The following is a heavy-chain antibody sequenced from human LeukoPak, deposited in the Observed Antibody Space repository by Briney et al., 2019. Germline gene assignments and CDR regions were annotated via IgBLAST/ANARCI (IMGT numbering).Heavy chain of an antibody. D-gene: IGHD3-22*01. J-gene: IGHJ4*02. Sequence: GGSLGLSCAASGFTFSTFSMNWVRQAPGKGLEWVSYISSSSSIYYADSVKGRFTISRDNAKNSLYLQINSLRAEDTAVYYCARQNGAHYYYYFDSWGQGTPVTVSS. CDR1: GFTFSTFS. CDR2: ISSSSSI. V-gene: IGHV3-48*01. CDR3: ARQNGAHYYYYFDS.